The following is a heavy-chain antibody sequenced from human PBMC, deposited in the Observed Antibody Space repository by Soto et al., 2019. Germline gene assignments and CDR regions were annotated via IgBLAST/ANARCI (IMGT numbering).Heavy chain of an antibody. J-gene: IGHJ4*02. CDR1: GFTFSSYG. V-gene: IGHV3-33*06. D-gene: IGHD6-19*01. CDR3: AKVAGWYGDDY. CDR2: IWYDGSNK. Sequence: GGSLRLSCAASGFTFSSYGMHWVRQAPGKGLEWVAVIWYDGSNKYNADSVKGRFTISRDNSKNTLYLQMNSLRAEDTAVYYCAKVAGWYGDDYWGQGTLVTVSS.